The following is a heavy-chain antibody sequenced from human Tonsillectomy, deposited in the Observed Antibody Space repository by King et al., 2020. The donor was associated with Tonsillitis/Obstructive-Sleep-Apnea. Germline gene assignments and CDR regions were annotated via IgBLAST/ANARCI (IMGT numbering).Heavy chain of an antibody. CDR2: ISSSGSTI. V-gene: IGHV3-48*03. J-gene: IGHJ4*02. CDR1: GFTFSSYE. Sequence: VQLVESGGGLVQPGGSLRLSCAASGFTFSSYEMNWVRQAPGKGLEWVSYISSSGSTIYYADSVKGRFTISRDNAKNSLYLQMNSLRAEDPAVYYCARDPFRDRDSWRQGTLVTVSS. CDR3: ARDPFRDRDS. D-gene: IGHD5-24*01.